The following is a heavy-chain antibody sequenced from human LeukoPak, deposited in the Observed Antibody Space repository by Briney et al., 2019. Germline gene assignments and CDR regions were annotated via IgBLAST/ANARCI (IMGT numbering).Heavy chain of an antibody. CDR3: ARIEYSSSDYYYYYMDV. CDR2: ISAYNGNT. J-gene: IGHJ6*03. Sequence: ASVKVSCKASGYTFTSYGISWVRQAPGQGLVWMGWISAYNGNTNYAQKLQGRVTMTTDTFTSTAYMELRSLRSDDTAVYYCARIEYSSSDYYYYYMDVWGKGTTVTVSS. V-gene: IGHV1-18*01. D-gene: IGHD6-6*01. CDR1: GYTFTSYG.